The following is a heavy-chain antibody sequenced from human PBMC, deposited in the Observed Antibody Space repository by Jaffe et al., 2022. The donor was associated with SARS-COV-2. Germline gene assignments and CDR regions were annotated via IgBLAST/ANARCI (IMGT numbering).Heavy chain of an antibody. CDR2: INPNSGGT. V-gene: IGHV1-2*02. CDR1: GYTFTGYY. CDR3: ARDQAIFGVVIARGYYYYYGMDV. J-gene: IGHJ6*02. Sequence: QVQLVQSGAEVKKPGASVKVSCKASGYTFTGYYMHWVRQAPGQGLEWMGWINPNSGGTNYAQKFQGRVTMTRDTSISTAYMELSRLRSDDTAVYYCARDQAIFGVVIARGYYYYYGMDVWGQGTTVTVSS. D-gene: IGHD3-3*01.